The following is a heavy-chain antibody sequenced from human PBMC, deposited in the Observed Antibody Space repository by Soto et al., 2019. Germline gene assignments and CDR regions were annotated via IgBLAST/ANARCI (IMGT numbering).Heavy chain of an antibody. Sequence: GGSRRLSCAASGFTFGSYAMSWVRQAPGKGLEWVSAISGSGGSTYYADSVKGRFTISRDNSKNTLYLQMNSLRAEDTAVYYCAKVSGSRGFYDYWGQGTLVTV. CDR3: AKVSGSRGFYDY. CDR2: ISGSGGST. V-gene: IGHV3-23*01. CDR1: GFTFGSYA. J-gene: IGHJ4*02. D-gene: IGHD2-2*01.